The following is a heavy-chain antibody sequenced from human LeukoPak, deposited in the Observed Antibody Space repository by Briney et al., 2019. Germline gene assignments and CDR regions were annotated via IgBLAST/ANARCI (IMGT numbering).Heavy chain of an antibody. V-gene: IGHV1-2*02. D-gene: IGHD3/OR15-3a*01. J-gene: IGHJ4*02. Sequence: ASVKVSCKASGYTFTGKFMHRVRQAPGQGLEWMGWIDPNSGGTDYAQKFRGRVTMTRDTSTSTAYMDLSGLILDDTAVYYCARDREGLAYLDYWGQGTLVTVSS. CDR2: IDPNSGGT. CDR1: GYTFTGKF. CDR3: ARDREGLAYLDY.